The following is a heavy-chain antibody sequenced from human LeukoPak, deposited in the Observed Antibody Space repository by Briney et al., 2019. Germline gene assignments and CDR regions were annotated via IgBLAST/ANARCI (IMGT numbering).Heavy chain of an antibody. CDR2: IYSGGST. J-gene: IGHJ5*02. CDR3: ARDPPGLRKRGFDP. V-gene: IGHV3-66*01. D-gene: IGHD5-12*01. Sequence: PGGSLRLSCAASGFTVSSNYMSWVRQAPGKGLEWVSVIYSGGSTYYADSVRGRFTISRDNFKNTLYLQMNSLRAEDTAVYYCARDPPGLRKRGFDPWGQGTLVTVSS. CDR1: GFTVSSNY.